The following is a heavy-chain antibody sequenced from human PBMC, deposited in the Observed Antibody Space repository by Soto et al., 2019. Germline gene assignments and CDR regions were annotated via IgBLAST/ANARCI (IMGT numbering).Heavy chain of an antibody. CDR3: AKEDYYDSSGYDYTTQCDY. CDR2: ISGSGSST. D-gene: IGHD3-22*01. J-gene: IGHJ4*02. V-gene: IGHV3-23*01. Sequence: EVKLLESGGALVQPGGSLRLSCAASGFTFSSFAMSWVRQAPGKGLEWVSAISGSGSSTYYADSVKGRFTISRGNSKNTLFLQINSLRAEDTAVYYCAKEDYYDSSGYDYTTQCDYWGQGTLVTVSS. CDR1: GFTFSSFA.